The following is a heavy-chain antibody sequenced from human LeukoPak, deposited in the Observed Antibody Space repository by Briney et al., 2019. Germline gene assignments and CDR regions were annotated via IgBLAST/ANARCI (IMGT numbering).Heavy chain of an antibody. J-gene: IGHJ3*02. V-gene: IGHV3-23*01. CDR2: ISGSGGST. CDR1: GFTFSSYA. D-gene: IGHD2-21*02. CDR3: AKDSGLAYCGGDCPDDAFDI. Sequence: PGGSLRLSCAASGFTFSSYAMSWVRQAPGKGLEWVSAISGSGGSTYYADSVKGRFTISRDNSKNTLYLQMNSLRAEDTAVYYCAKDSGLAYCGGDCPDDAFDIWGQGTMVTVSS.